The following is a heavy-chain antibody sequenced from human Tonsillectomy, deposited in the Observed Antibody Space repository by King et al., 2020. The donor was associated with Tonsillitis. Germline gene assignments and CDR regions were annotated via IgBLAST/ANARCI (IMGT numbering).Heavy chain of an antibody. J-gene: IGHJ1*01. V-gene: IGHV4-38-2*01. CDR3: AKGKPSGYFQY. D-gene: IGHD3-10*01. Sequence: VQLQESGPGLVKPSETLSLSCAVSGYSISSGDYWGWIRQPPGKGLEWIGSISDSGTTYYNPSLKSRVTISIEKPKNQFSLKLSSVTAADTAVYYCAKGKPSGYFQYWGQGSLVTVSS. CDR1: GYSISSGDY. CDR2: ISDSGTT.